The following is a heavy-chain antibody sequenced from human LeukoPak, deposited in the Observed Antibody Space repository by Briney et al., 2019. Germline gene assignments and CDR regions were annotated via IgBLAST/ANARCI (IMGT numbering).Heavy chain of an antibody. Sequence: GGSLRLSCAASGFTFSSYWMTWVRQAPGKGLEWVANMNLDGGEKYYVDSVKGRFTISRDNAKNSLYLQMDSLRAEDTAVYYCARSRSAGYWGQGTLVTVSS. J-gene: IGHJ4*02. CDR3: ARSRSAGY. CDR2: MNLDGGEK. CDR1: GFTFSSYW. V-gene: IGHV3-7*01.